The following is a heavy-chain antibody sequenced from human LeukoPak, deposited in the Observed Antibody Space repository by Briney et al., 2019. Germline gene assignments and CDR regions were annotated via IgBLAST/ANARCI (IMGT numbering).Heavy chain of an antibody. D-gene: IGHD3-10*01. CDR1: GFTFSNYW. Sequence: GGSLRLSCAASGFTFSNYWMSWVRQAPGKGLEWVANIKQDRSEKYYVDSVKGRFTISRDNAKNSLYLQMNSLRAEDTAVYYCAKDTYYGSGSPVVDPWGQGTLVTVSS. CDR3: AKDTYYGSGSPVVDP. J-gene: IGHJ5*02. V-gene: IGHV3-7*01. CDR2: IKQDRSEK.